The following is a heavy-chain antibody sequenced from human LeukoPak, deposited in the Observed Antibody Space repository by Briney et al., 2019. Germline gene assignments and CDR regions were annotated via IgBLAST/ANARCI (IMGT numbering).Heavy chain of an antibody. V-gene: IGHV3-23*01. D-gene: IGHD3-3*01. J-gene: IGHJ6*04. Sequence: PGGSLRLSCAASGFTFSSYAMSWVRQAPGKGLEWVSANSGSGGSTYYADSVKGRFTISRDNSKNTLYLQMNSLRAEDTAVYYCAKDPSITIFEVVIKPIVWGKGTTVTLSS. CDR2: NSGSGGST. CDR1: GFTFSSYA. CDR3: AKDPSITIFEVVIKPIV.